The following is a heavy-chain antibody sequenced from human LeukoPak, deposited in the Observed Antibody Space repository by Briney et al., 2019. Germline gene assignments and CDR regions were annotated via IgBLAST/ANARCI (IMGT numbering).Heavy chain of an antibody. Sequence: SVKVSCKASGYTFTGYYMHWVRQAPGQGLEWMGWINPNSGGTNYAQKFQGRVTMTRDTSISTAYMELSRLRSDDTAVYYCARAARRAYYYMDVWGKGTTVTVSS. V-gene: IGHV1-2*02. CDR1: GYTFTGYY. D-gene: IGHD6-6*01. CDR2: INPNSGGT. J-gene: IGHJ6*03. CDR3: ARAARRAYYYMDV.